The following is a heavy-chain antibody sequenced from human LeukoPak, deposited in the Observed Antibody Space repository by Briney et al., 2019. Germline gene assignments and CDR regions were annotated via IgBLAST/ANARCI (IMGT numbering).Heavy chain of an antibody. CDR1: GFTFSSYA. D-gene: IGHD3-16*01. CDR2: ISSNGGST. V-gene: IGHV3-64*01. CDR3: ARDRITFGGVLY. Sequence: GGSLRLSCAASGFTFSSYAMHWVRQAPGKGLEYVSAISSNGGSTYYANSVKGRFTISRDNAKNSLYLQMNSLRAEDTAVYYCARDRITFGGVLYWGQGTLVTVSS. J-gene: IGHJ4*02.